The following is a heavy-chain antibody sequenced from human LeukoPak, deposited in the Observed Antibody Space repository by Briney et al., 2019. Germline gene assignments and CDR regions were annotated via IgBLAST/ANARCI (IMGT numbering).Heavy chain of an antibody. J-gene: IGHJ4*02. Sequence: PSETLSLTCTVSGGSISSGDYYWSWIRQPPGTGLEWIGYIYYSGSTYYNPSLKSRVTISVDTSKNQFSLKLSSVTAADTAVYYCARAASEGYGSFDYWGQGTLVTVSS. D-gene: IGHD3-10*01. V-gene: IGHV4-30-4*01. CDR1: GGSISSGDYY. CDR2: IYYSGST. CDR3: ARAASEGYGSFDY.